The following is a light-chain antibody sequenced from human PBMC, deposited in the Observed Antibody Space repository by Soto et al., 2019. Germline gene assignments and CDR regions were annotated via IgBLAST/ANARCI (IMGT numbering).Light chain of an antibody. CDR3: LHHNDFPWT. CDR1: QVISND. Sequence: DLQMTQSPSSLSASVGDRVTITCRASQVISNDLGWYQQKPGQAPKRLIYGASSLQSGVPSRFSGSGSGTEFTLTISSLQPEDFATYYCLHHNDFPWTFGQGTKVEVK. V-gene: IGKV1-17*01. CDR2: GAS. J-gene: IGKJ1*01.